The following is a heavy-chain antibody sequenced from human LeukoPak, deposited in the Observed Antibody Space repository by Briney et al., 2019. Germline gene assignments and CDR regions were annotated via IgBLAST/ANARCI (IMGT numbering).Heavy chain of an antibody. CDR1: GFTFSSYS. CDR3: AREGVGGYWDY. V-gene: IGHV3-48*04. Sequence: GGSLRLSCAASGFTFSSYSMNWVRQAPGKGLEWVSYISSSSSTIYYADSVKGRFTISRDNAKNSLYLQMNSLRAEDTAVYYCAREGVGGYWDYWGQGTLVTASS. J-gene: IGHJ4*02. CDR2: ISSSSSTI. D-gene: IGHD3-22*01.